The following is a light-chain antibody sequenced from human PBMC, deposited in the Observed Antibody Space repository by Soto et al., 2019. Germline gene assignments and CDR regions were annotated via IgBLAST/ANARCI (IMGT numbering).Light chain of an antibody. V-gene: IGKV3-11*01. CDR2: DAS. J-gene: IGKJ2*01. CDR3: YQRNNWPRT. Sequence: IVLTQSPATLSLSPGERANLSCRASQSISTFLGWYQKKRGQAPRLLIYDASHRATSIPARFSGSGSGTDFTLTISNLDPEDFAGYYGYQRNNWPRTFGQGTKLEIK. CDR1: QSISTF.